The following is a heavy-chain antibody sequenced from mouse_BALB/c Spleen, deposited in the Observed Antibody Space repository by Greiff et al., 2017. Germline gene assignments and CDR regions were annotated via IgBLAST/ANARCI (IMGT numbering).Heavy chain of an antibody. CDR3: AKSMMVKRLGHYYAMDY. J-gene: IGHJ4*01. D-gene: IGHD2-3*01. V-gene: IGHV5-17*02. CDR1: GFTFSSFG. Sequence: EVQRVESGGGLVQPGGSRKLSCAASGFTFSSFGMHWVRQAPEKGLEWVAYISSGSSTIYYADTVKGRFTISRDNPKNTLFLQMTSLRSEDTAMYYCAKSMMVKRLGHYYAMDYWGQGTSVTVSS. CDR2: ISSGSSTI.